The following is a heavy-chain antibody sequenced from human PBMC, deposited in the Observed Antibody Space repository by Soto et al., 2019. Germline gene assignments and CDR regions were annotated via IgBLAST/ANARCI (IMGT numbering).Heavy chain of an antibody. D-gene: IGHD3-16*02. J-gene: IGHJ4*02. CDR3: ARDTVDYDYVWGSYRQSSSFDY. CDR1: GGTFSSYA. Sequence: QVQLVQSGAEVKKPGSSVKVSCKASGGTFSSYAISWVRQAPGQGLEWMGGIIPIFGTANYAQKFQGRVTITADESTSTAYMELSSLRSEDMAVYYCARDTVDYDYVWGSYRQSSSFDYWGQGTMVTVSS. V-gene: IGHV1-69*12. CDR2: IIPIFGTA.